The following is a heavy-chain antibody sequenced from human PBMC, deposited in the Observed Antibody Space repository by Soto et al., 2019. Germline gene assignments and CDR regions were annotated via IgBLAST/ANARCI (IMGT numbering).Heavy chain of an antibody. Sequence: QVQLVESGGGVVQPGRSLRLSCAASGFTFSGHGMHWVRQAPGKGLEWVAVIWYDGGNTYYGDSVKGRFTISRDNSRNTLYLEMNSLRGEDTALYYCARDWLHDSSGAIDMWGQGTMVTVSS. J-gene: IGHJ3*02. V-gene: IGHV3-33*01. D-gene: IGHD3-22*01. CDR2: IWYDGGNT. CDR3: ARDWLHDSSGAIDM. CDR1: GFTFSGHG.